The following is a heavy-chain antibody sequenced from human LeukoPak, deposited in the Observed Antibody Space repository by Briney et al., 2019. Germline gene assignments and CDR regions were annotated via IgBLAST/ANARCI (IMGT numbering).Heavy chain of an antibody. CDR2: INHSGST. V-gene: IGHV4-34*01. Sequence: SEPLSLTCAVYGGSFSGYYWSWIRQPPGKGLEWIGEINHSGSTNYNPSLKSRVTISVDTSKNQFSLKLSSVTAADTAVYYCSRRPTKRLYYYDSSGYFDYWGQGTLVTVSS. CDR1: GGSFSGYY. J-gene: IGHJ4*02. D-gene: IGHD3-22*01. CDR3: SRRPTKRLYYYDSSGYFDY.